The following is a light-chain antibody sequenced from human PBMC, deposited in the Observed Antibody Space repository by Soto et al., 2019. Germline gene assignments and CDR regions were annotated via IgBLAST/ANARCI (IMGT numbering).Light chain of an antibody. J-gene: IGKJ5*01. CDR2: GAS. CDR3: EQDNYCLIT. Sequence: EIVMTQSPATLSVSPGERATLSCRASQSVSSNLAWYQQKPGQAPRLLIYGASTRATGIPARFSGSGSGTEFTLTISTLQSEDFAVYDYEQDNYCLITSGKGTRLEIK. V-gene: IGKV3-15*01. CDR1: QSVSSN.